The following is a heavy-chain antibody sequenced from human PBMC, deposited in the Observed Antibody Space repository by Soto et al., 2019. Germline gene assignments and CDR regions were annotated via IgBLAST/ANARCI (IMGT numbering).Heavy chain of an antibody. J-gene: IGHJ4*02. CDR2: INHSGST. Sequence: SETLSLTCAVYGGSFSGYYWSWIRQPPGKGLEWIGEINHSGSTNYNPSLKSRVTISVDTSKNQFSLKLTSVTAADTAVYYCARVRYCSGGRCYNYFDYWGQGTLVTVSS. D-gene: IGHD2-15*01. CDR3: ARVRYCSGGRCYNYFDY. V-gene: IGHV4-34*01. CDR1: GGSFSGYY.